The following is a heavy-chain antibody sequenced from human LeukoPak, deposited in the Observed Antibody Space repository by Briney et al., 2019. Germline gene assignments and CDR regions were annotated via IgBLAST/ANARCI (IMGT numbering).Heavy chain of an antibody. V-gene: IGHV1-18*04. CDR3: YVDTAMVSSRYYYYMDV. CDR1: GYTFTGYY. CDR2: ISAYNGNT. D-gene: IGHD5-18*01. Sequence: GASVKVSCRASGYTFTGYYMHWVRQAPGQGLEWMGWISAYNGNTNYAQKLQGRVTMTTDTSTSTAYMELRSLRSDDTAVYYCYVDTAMVSSRYYYYMDVWGKGTTVTVSS. J-gene: IGHJ6*03.